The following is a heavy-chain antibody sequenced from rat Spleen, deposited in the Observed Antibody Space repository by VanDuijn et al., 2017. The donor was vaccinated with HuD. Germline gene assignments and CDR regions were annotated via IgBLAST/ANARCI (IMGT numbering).Heavy chain of an antibody. CDR2: ITNTGGSI. J-gene: IGHJ2*01. Sequence: EVQLVESDGGLVQPGRSLKLSCAASGFTFSDYYMAWIRQAPGKGLEWVASITNTGGSIYYPDSVKGRFTISRDDAKSTLSLQMDSLRSEDTATYYCARRHYGYTDYFDYWGQGVMVTVSS. CDR1: GFTFSDYY. D-gene: IGHD1-9*01. CDR3: ARRHYGYTDYFDY. V-gene: IGHV5-25*01.